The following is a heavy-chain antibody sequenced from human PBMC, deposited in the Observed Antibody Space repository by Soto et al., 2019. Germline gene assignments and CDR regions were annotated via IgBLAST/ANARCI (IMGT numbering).Heavy chain of an antibody. D-gene: IGHD1-7*01. J-gene: IGHJ4*02. V-gene: IGHV3-23*01. Sequence: GSLRLSCAASGFTFSTYALSWVGQAPGKGLEWVSAISANGQGIYYADSVRGRFTISRDNSKNTIFLHMDSLRAEDTAVYYCAKDRNYPRDQFHYWGQGTLVTVSS. CDR3: AKDRNYPRDQFHY. CDR2: ISANGQGI. CDR1: GFTFSTYA.